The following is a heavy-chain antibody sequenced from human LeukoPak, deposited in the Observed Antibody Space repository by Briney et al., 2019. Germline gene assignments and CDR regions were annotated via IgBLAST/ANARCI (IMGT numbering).Heavy chain of an antibody. Sequence: GGTLRLSCAASGFTFSNYGMNWVRQAPGKGLEWVSGITPTGGTTYYADSVKGRFTISRDNSKNTLYLQMNSLRAEDTAVYYCAKWDTYYDSSGYYFYWGQGTLVTVSS. V-gene: IGHV3-23*01. J-gene: IGHJ4*02. CDR2: ITPTGGTT. CDR1: GFTFSNYG. D-gene: IGHD3-22*01. CDR3: AKWDTYYDSSGYYFY.